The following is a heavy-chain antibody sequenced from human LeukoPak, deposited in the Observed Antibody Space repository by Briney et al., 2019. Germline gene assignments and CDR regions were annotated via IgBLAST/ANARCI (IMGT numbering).Heavy chain of an antibody. J-gene: IGHJ4*02. Sequence: GGSLRLSCTTSEFSFSSYEMNWIRQAPGKGLEWVSYISNTGNTIYYADSVKGRFTISRDNAKNSLYLQMNSLRVEDTALYYCAGGLGSGWRYWGQGTLVTVSS. CDR1: EFSFSSYE. D-gene: IGHD6-19*01. V-gene: IGHV3-48*03. CDR3: AGGLGSGWRY. CDR2: ISNTGNTI.